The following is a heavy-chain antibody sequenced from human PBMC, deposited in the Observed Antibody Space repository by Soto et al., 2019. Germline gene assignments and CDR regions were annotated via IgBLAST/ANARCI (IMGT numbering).Heavy chain of an antibody. Sequence: ASVKVSCKASGYTFTSHGFSWVRQAPGQGLEWMGWISGYNGNTKYAQNVQGRVTLTTDTSTGTTYMELTSLRSDDTAVYYCASHVIVSGSYYFEYCGQGTLVTVS. CDR2: ISGYNGNT. J-gene: IGHJ4*02. D-gene: IGHD3-9*01. CDR3: ASHVIVSGSYYFEY. V-gene: IGHV1-18*01. CDR1: GYTFTSHG.